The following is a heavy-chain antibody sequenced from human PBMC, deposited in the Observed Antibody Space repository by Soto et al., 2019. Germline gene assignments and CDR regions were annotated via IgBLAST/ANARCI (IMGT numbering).Heavy chain of an antibody. CDR2: ISGSGGNT. V-gene: IGHV3-23*01. Sequence: EAQLLESGGGLVQPGGSLRLSCAASGFSFDTYAMSWVRQAPGKGLEWVSSISGSGGNTYYADSVKGRFTISRDNSKNILYLHVTSLRAEDTALYYCAKLGMTTINRDYWGQGTQVTVSS. J-gene: IGHJ4*02. CDR1: GFSFDTYA. CDR3: AKLGMTTINRDY. D-gene: IGHD5-12*01.